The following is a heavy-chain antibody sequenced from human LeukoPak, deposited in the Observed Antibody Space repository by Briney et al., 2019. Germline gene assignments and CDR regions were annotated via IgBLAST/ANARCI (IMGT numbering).Heavy chain of an antibody. CDR3: ASEGTYQAPYYMDV. CDR2: IYTSGST. J-gene: IGHJ6*03. D-gene: IGHD1-14*01. Sequence: SETLPLTCTVSGGSISSGSYYWSWIRQPAGKGLEWIGRIYTSGSTNYNPSLKSRVTISVDTSKNQFSLKLSSVTAADTAVYYCASEGTYQAPYYMDVWGKGTTVTVSS. V-gene: IGHV4-61*02. CDR1: GGSISSGSYY.